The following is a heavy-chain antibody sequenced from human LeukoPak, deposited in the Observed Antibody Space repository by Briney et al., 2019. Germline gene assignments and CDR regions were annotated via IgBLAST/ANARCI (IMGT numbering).Heavy chain of an antibody. CDR1: GGSISSSSYY. D-gene: IGHD3-22*01. CDR3: ARDQKNYYDSSGYLGAFDI. V-gene: IGHV4-39*07. J-gene: IGHJ3*02. Sequence: PSETLSLTCTVSGGSISSSSYYWGWIRQPPGKGLELIGSIYYSGNTYYNPSLKSRVTMSVDTSKNQLSLKLNSLTAADTAVYYCARDQKNYYDSSGYLGAFDIWGQGTMVTVSS. CDR2: IYYSGNT.